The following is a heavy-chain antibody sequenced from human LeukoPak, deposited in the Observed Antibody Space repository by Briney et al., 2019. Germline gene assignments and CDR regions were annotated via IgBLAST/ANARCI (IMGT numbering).Heavy chain of an antibody. CDR1: GGSVSSGSYY. D-gene: IGHD3-10*01. V-gene: IGHV4-61*01. CDR2: IYYSGST. J-gene: IGHJ4*02. CDR3: ARVKGTGALDY. Sequence: SETLSLTCTVSGGSVSSGSYYWSWIRQPPGKGLEWIGYIYYSGSTNYNPSLKGRVTISADTSKNQFSLKLSSVTAADTAVYYCARVKGTGALDYWGQGTLVTVSS.